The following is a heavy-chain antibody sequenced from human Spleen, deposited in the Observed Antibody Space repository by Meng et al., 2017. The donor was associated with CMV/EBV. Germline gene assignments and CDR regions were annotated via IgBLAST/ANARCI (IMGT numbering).Heavy chain of an antibody. Sequence: SETLSLTCTVSGGSISSSSYYWGWIRQPPGKGLEWIGSIYYSGSTYYNPSLKSRVTISVDTSKNQFSLKLSSVTAADTAVYYCASLPLYDFWGCFAHRPGNWFDPWGQGTLVTVSS. V-gene: IGHV4-39*07. CDR2: IYYSGST. D-gene: IGHD3-3*01. CDR3: ASLPLYDFWGCFAHRPGNWFDP. CDR1: GGSISSSSYY. J-gene: IGHJ5*02.